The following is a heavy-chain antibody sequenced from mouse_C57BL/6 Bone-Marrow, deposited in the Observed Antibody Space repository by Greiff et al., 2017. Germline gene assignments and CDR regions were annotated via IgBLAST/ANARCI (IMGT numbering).Heavy chain of an antibody. CDR3: ARAYGSY. CDR2: ISYDGSN. V-gene: IGHV3-6*01. Sequence: EVQLQQSGPGLVKPSQSLSLTCSVTGYSITSGYYWNWIRQFPGNKLEWMGYISYDGSNNYNPSLKNRISLTRDTSKNQFFLKLNSVTTEDTATYYCARAYGSYWGQGTTLTVSA. J-gene: IGHJ2*01. CDR1: GYSITSGYY. D-gene: IGHD1-1*01.